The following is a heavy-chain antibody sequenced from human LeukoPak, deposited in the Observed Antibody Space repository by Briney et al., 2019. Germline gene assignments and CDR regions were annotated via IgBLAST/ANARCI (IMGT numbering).Heavy chain of an antibody. CDR1: GYTFTGYY. CDR3: ARGDGDYVRGNWFDP. J-gene: IGHJ5*02. D-gene: IGHD4-17*01. V-gene: IGHV1-2*02. CDR2: INPNSGGT. Sequence: ASVKVSCKASGYTFTGYYMHWVRQAPGQGLEWMGWINPNSGGTNYAQKFQGRVTMTRDTSISTAYMELSRLRSDDTAVYYCARGDGDYVRGNWFDPWGQGILVTVSS.